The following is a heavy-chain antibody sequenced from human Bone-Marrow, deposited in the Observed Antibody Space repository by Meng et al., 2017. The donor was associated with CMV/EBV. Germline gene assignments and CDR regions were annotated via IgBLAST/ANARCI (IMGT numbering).Heavy chain of an antibody. D-gene: IGHD2-2*01. CDR2: ISSSGSTI. Sequence: GGPLRLSCAASGFTFSDYYMSWIRQAPGKGLEWVSYISSSGSTIYYADSVKGRFTISRDNAKNSLYLQMNSLRAEDTAVYYCARSFVVVPAALDYWGQGKLVTVSS. V-gene: IGHV3-11*01. CDR3: ARSFVVVPAALDY. CDR1: GFTFSDYY. J-gene: IGHJ4*02.